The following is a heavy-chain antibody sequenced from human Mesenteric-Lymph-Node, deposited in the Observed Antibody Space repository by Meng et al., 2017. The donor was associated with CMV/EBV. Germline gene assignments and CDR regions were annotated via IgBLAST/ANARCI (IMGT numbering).Heavy chain of an antibody. CDR1: GFTFSDYY. Sequence: GESLKISCAASGFTFSDYYMSWIRQAPGKGLEWVSYISGVMNSKDYADSVKGRFTISRDNAKNSLYLQMNSLRAEDTAVYYCARGGGGPAAPYYYYGMDVWGQGTTVTVSS. D-gene: IGHD2-2*01. CDR2: ISGVMNSK. V-gene: IGHV3-11*06. J-gene: IGHJ6*02. CDR3: ARGGGGPAAPYYYYGMDV.